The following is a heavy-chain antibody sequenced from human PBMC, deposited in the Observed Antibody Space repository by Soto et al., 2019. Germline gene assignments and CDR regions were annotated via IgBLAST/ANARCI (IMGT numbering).Heavy chain of an antibody. V-gene: IGHV1-18*01. CDR2: ISAYNGNT. D-gene: IGHD2-21*01. CDR3: ARDDCMWTSVDDFDY. Sequence: ASAKVSSKAAGYTFTSYGRICGRQEPGQGLEWMGWISAYNGNTNYAQTLQGRVTMTTDTSTSTAYMELRSLRSDDTAVYYCARDDCMWTSVDDFDYWGQGTLVTVSS. J-gene: IGHJ4*02. CDR1: GYTFTSYG.